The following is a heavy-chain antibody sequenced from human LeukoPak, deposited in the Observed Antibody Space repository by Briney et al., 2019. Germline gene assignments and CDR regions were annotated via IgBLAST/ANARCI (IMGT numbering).Heavy chain of an antibody. CDR3: ARSRGGYSAYVVNDPYEF. Sequence: QTGGSLRLSCAGSGFTFSVYSMHWVRQAPGRGLEYVSAINPNGDSTYYANSVKGRFTISRDNSKNTLYLQMGSLRAEDMAMYYCARSRGGYSAYVVNDPYEFWGQGTLVTVSS. D-gene: IGHD5-12*01. CDR2: INPNGDST. J-gene: IGHJ4*02. V-gene: IGHV3-64*01. CDR1: GFTFSVYS.